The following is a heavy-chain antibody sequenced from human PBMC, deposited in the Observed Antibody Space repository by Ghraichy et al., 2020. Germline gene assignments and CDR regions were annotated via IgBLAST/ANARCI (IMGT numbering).Heavy chain of an antibody. D-gene: IGHD3-10*01. CDR3: AKDDLFGSGTYFPMDV. Sequence: GDSLNISCAASGFTFVHYAMHWVRQIPGKGLEWVSLISGDGGSTNYADSVRGRFTISRDNSKNSLYLQMNSLRTEDTSLYFCAKDDLFGSGTYFPMDVWGQGTMVTVSS. CDR2: ISGDGGST. J-gene: IGHJ6*02. CDR1: GFTFVHYA. V-gene: IGHV3-43*02.